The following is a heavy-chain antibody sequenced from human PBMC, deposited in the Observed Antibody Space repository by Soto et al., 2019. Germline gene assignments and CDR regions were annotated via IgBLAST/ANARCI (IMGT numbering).Heavy chain of an antibody. J-gene: IGHJ6*03. Sequence: EVQLVESGGGLVQPGGSLRLSCAASGFTFSSYWMSWVRQAPGKGLEWVANIKQDGSEKYYVDSVKGRFTISRDNAKNSLYLKMNRLRAEDTAVYYCARNDYIWGSYRKYYYYMDVWGKGTTVTVSS. CDR2: IKQDGSEK. V-gene: IGHV3-7*01. CDR1: GFTFSSYW. CDR3: ARNDYIWGSYRKYYYYMDV. D-gene: IGHD3-16*02.